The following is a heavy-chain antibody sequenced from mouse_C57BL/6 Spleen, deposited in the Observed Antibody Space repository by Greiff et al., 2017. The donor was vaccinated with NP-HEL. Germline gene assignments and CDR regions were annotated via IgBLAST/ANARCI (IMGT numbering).Heavy chain of an antibody. V-gene: IGHV2-5*01. CDR1: GFSLTSYG. CDR3: AKSPYDYDRGIFDY. Sequence: QVQLQQSGPGLVQPSQSLSITCTVSGFSLTSYGVHWVRQSPGKGLEWLGVIWRGGSTDYNAAFMSRLSITKDNSKSQIFFKMNSLQADDTAIYYCAKSPYDYDRGIFDYWGQGTTLTVSS. D-gene: IGHD2-4*01. CDR2: IWRGGST. J-gene: IGHJ2*01.